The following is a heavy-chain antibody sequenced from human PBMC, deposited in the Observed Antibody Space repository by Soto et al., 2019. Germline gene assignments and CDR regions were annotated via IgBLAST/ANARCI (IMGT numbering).Heavy chain of an antibody. CDR2: MSYDGSDK. CDR1: GFSFRSYA. J-gene: IGHJ4*02. Sequence: QVQLVESGGGVVQPGRSLRLSCAASGFSFRSYAMHWVRQAPGKGLEWVAVMSYDGSDKDYADSVKGRFTISRDNSKNTLYLQMSSLRAEDTAVYYCARARLDTPALEYWGKGTLVTVSS. V-gene: IGHV3-30-3*01. D-gene: IGHD2-2*01. CDR3: ARARLDTPALEY.